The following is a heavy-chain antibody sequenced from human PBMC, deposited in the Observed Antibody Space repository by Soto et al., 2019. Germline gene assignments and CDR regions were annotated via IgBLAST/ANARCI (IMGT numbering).Heavy chain of an antibody. CDR3: ARDLGGAAHRVYYYGMDV. Sequence: AASVKVSCKASGGTFSSYAISWVRQAPGQGLEWMGGIIPIFGTANYAQKFQGRVTITADESTSTAYMELSSLRSEDTAVYYCARDLGGAAHRVYYYGMDVWGQGTTVTVSS. CDR1: GGTFSSYA. V-gene: IGHV1-69*13. D-gene: IGHD6-6*01. J-gene: IGHJ6*02. CDR2: IIPIFGTA.